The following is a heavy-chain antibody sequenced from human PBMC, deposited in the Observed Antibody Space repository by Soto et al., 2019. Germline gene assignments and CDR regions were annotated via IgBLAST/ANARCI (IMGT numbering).Heavy chain of an antibody. CDR2: ISGSGTTI. Sequence: GGSLRLSCAASGFSFSDYFMSWIRQAQGRGLEWVSYISGSGTTISYADSVKGRFTISRDNAKNLLYLQMRSLRTEATAVYYFVTEPRGFEYWGPGTHVHVPS. D-gene: IGHD5-12*01. V-gene: IGHV3-11*01. CDR1: GFSFSDYF. J-gene: IGHJ4*03. CDR3: VTEPRGFEY.